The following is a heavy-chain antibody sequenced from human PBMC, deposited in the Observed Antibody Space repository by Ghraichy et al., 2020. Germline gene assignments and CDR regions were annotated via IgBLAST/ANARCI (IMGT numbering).Heavy chain of an antibody. J-gene: IGHJ4*02. CDR2: VSGDGAVT. Sequence: GGSLRLSCAASGFIFDDYAMNWVRQAPGKGLEWVSLVSGDGAVTYYADSVKGRFTISRDNSKNSLYLQMNSLRTEATGLYYCVKDRAFGGLAAAGDNWGRGTRVTGSS. CDR3: VKDRAFGGLAAAGDN. V-gene: IGHV3-43*02. CDR1: GFIFDDYA. D-gene: IGHD6-13*01.